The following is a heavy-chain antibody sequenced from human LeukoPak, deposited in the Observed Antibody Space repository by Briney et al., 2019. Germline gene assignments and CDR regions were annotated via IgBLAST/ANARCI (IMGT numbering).Heavy chain of an antibody. CDR3: ARSYSPAV. CDR1: GGSFSGYY. V-gene: IGHV4-34*01. J-gene: IGHJ1*01. D-gene: IGHD2-15*01. CDR2: INHSGST. Sequence: SETLSLTCAVYGGSFSGYYWSWIRQPPGKGLEWIGEINHSGSTNYNPSLKSRVTISVDTSKNQFSLKLNSVTAADTAVYYCARSYSPAVWGQGTLVTVSS.